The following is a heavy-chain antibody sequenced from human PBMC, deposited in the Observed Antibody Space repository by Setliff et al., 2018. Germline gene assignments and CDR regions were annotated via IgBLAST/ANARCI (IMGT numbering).Heavy chain of an antibody. CDR2: SRDKPSSYT. CDR3: ASDRGGTYYYMDV. V-gene: IGHV3-11*06. Sequence: GGSLRLSCAASGFTFSDHYMDWVRQTPGKGLEWVGRSRDKPSSYTNYADSVKGRLTISRDNDKNSLYLQINSLRAEDTAVYYCASDRGGTYYYMDVWGKGTTVTSP. D-gene: IGHD3-16*01. CDR1: GFTFSDHY. J-gene: IGHJ6*03.